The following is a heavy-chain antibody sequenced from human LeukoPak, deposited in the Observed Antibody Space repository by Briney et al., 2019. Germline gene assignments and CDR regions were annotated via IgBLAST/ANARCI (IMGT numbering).Heavy chain of an antibody. D-gene: IGHD3-10*01. CDR2: ISWDGGST. CDR1: GFTFDDYA. V-gene: IGHV3-43D*03. Sequence: GGSLRLSCAASGFTFDDYAMHWVRQAPGKGLEWVSLISWDGGSTYYADSVKGRFTISRDNAKNSLYLQMNSLRAEDTAVYYCARVGYGSGSGLDPYYYYYMDVWGKGTTVTISS. J-gene: IGHJ6*03. CDR3: ARVGYGSGSGLDPYYYYYMDV.